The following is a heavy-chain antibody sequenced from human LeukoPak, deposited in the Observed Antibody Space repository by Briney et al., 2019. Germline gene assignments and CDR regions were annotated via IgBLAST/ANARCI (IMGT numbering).Heavy chain of an antibody. CDR1: GFSFPSYG. J-gene: IGHJ3*02. D-gene: IGHD1-1*01. CDR2: ITAYDGDT. V-gene: IGHV1-18*01. CDR3: ARDWQLPSGPDVFDI. Sequence: ASVKVSCKASGFSFPSYGISWVRQAPGQGLDWIGWITAYDGDTNYAEKFQGSVTMATDTSTSTASMELWSLRSDDTAVYYCARDWQLPSGPDVFDIWGQGTVVTVSS.